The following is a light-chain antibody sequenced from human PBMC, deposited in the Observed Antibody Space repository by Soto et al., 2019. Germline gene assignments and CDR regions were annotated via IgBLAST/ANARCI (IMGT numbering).Light chain of an antibody. J-gene: IGKJ1*01. CDR2: GTS. CDR3: QQYGSSPRT. V-gene: IGKV3-20*01. Sequence: EIVLTQSPGTLSLSPGERATLSCRASQSVDNSNLAWYQQKLGRAPRLLIYGTSKRAADIPDRFSGSGSGTDFTLTISRLEAEDSAVYYCQQYGSSPRTFGQGTKVDIK. CDR1: QSVDNSN.